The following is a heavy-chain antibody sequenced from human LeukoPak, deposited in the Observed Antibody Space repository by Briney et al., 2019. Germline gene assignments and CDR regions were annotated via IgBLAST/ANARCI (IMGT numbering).Heavy chain of an antibody. J-gene: IGHJ4*02. V-gene: IGHV5-51*01. D-gene: IGHD3-10*01. Sequence: GESLKISCKGSGYSFTSYWIGWVRQMPGKGLEWMGIIYPGYSDTRYSPSFQGQVTISADKSISTAYLQWSSLKASDTAMYYCARQGGGNYYGSGSYSIEHDYWGQGTLVTVSA. CDR3: ARQGGGNYYGSGSYSIEHDY. CDR1: GYSFTSYW. CDR2: IYPGYSDT.